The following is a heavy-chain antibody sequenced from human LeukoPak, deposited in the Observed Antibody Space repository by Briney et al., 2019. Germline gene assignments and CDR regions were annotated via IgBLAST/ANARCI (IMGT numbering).Heavy chain of an antibody. CDR2: IRYDGNLQ. CDR1: GFIFSNYG. V-gene: IGHV3-33*01. CDR3: ARGQGYSGGWLGNYFDY. D-gene: IGHD6-19*01. J-gene: IGHJ4*02. Sequence: GGSLRLSCAASGFIFSNYGMHWVRQAPGKGLEWVAVIRYDGNLQYHADSVKGRFTISRDNAKNSLYLQMNSLRAEDTAVYYCARGQGYSGGWLGNYFDYWGQGTLVTVSS.